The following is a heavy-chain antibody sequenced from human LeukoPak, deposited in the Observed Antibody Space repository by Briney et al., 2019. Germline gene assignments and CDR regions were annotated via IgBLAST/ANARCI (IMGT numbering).Heavy chain of an antibody. J-gene: IGHJ1*01. V-gene: IGHV3-21*01. CDR3: ARGYCGGDCYGD. Sequence: GGSLRLSCAASGFSFSNYAMNWVRQAPGKGLEWVSSVDGSSSHIYYADSVKGRFTISRDNTKSSLYLQMNSLRAEDMAVYYCARGYCGGDCYGDWGQGTLVTVSS. CDR2: VDGSSSHI. CDR1: GFSFSNYA. D-gene: IGHD2-21*02.